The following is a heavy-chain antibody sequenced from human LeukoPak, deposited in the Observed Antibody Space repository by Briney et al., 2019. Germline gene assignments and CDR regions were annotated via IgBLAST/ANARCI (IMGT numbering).Heavy chain of an antibody. CDR3: AGCSSTSCYDGFDY. V-gene: IGHV4-4*07. CDR1: GGSISSYY. D-gene: IGHD2-2*01. CDR2: IYTSGST. Sequence: SETLSLTCTVSGGSISSYYWSWIRQPAGKGLEWIGRIYTSGSTNYNPSLKSRVTISVDTSKNQFSLKLSSVTAADTAVYYCAGCSSTSCYDGFDYWGQGTLVTVSS. J-gene: IGHJ4*02.